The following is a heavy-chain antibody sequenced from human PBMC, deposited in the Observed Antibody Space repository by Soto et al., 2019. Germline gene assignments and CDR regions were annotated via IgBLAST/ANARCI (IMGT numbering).Heavy chain of an antibody. Sequence: WLKVSCKASGDTFSSYAISCVRHASAQGLEWMGGIIPIVCTANYAQKFQGRVTITADESTSTAYMELSSLRSEDTAVYYCARDICSGATCYHDFDIWGQGTMVTVS. CDR2: IIPIVCTA. CDR3: ARDICSGATCYHDFDI. V-gene: IGHV1-69*01. J-gene: IGHJ3*02. CDR1: GDTFSSYA. D-gene: IGHD2-15*01.